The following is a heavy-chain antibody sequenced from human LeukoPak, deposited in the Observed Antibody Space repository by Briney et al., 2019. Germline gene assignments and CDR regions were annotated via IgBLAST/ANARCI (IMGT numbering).Heavy chain of an antibody. Sequence: PSETLSLTCTVSGGSISSYYWSWIRQPPGKGLEWIGYIYYSGSTNYNPSLKSRVTISVDTSKNQFSLRLTSVTAADTAVYYCARVPPDYNDLHDALDLWGQGTVVTVSS. D-gene: IGHD4-17*01. CDR1: GGSISSYY. CDR2: IYYSGST. CDR3: ARVPPDYNDLHDALDL. J-gene: IGHJ3*01. V-gene: IGHV4-59*08.